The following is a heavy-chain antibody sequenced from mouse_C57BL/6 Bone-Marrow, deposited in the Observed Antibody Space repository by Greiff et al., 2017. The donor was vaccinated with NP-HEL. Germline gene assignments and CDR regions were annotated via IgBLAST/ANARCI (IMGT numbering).Heavy chain of an antibody. V-gene: IGHV5-6*01. Sequence: EVQLVESGGDLVKPGGSLKLSCAASGFTFSSYGMSWVRQTPDRRLEWVATISSGGSYTYYPDSLKGRFTISRDNAKNTLYLQMSSLKSEDTAMYYCARHYYSNYCDYWGQGTTLTVSS. D-gene: IGHD2-5*01. CDR2: ISSGGSYT. CDR1: GFTFSSYG. J-gene: IGHJ2*01. CDR3: ARHYYSNYCDY.